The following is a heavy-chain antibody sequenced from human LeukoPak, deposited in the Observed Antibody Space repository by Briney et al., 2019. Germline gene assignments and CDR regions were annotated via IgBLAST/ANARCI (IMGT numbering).Heavy chain of an antibody. V-gene: IGHV4-31*11. CDR2: IYYSGST. J-gene: IGHJ3*02. CDR1: GGPIDMTNY. CDR3: ASNSVRGVIQAFDI. D-gene: IGHD3-10*01. Sequence: PSETLSLTCGVSGGPIDMTNYWSWVRQAPGKGLEWIGYIYYSGSTYYNPSLKSRVTISVDTSKNQFSLKLSSVTAADTAVYYCASNSVRGVIQAFDIWGQGTMVTVSS.